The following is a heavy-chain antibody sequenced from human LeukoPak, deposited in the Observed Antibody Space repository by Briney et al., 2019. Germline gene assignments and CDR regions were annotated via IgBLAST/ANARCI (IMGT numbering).Heavy chain of an antibody. V-gene: IGHV1-69*13. CDR2: IIPIFGTA. J-gene: IGHJ4*02. Sequence: SVKVSCKASGGTFSSYAISWVRQAPGQGLEWMGGIIPIFGTANYAQKFQGRVTITADETTSTAYMELSSLRSEDTAVYYCARGGRLRYCSGGSCYPPDYWGQGTLVTVSS. CDR3: ARGGRLRYCSGGSCYPPDY. D-gene: IGHD2-15*01. CDR1: GGTFSSYA.